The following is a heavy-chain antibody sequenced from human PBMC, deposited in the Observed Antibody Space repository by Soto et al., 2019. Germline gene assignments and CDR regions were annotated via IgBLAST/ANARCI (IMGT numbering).Heavy chain of an antibody. CDR3: ARPRTPVWRISRRGAFDI. CDR1: GGSISSSSYY. J-gene: IGHJ3*02. CDR2: IYYSGST. Sequence: QLQLQESGPGLVKPSETLSLTCTVSGGSISSSSYYWGWIRQPPGKGLEWIGSIYYSGSTYYNPSLKSRVTISVDTSKNQFSLKLSSVTAADTAVYYCARPRTPVWRISRRGAFDIWGQGTMVTVSS. V-gene: IGHV4-39*01. D-gene: IGHD3-16*01.